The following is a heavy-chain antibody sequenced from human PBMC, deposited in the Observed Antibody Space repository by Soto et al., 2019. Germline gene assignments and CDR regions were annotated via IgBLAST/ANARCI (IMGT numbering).Heavy chain of an antibody. V-gene: IGHV1-69*13. CDR2: IIPIFGTA. J-gene: IGHJ4*02. CDR3: ARDGFGSTGLHY. CDR1: GDTFSSDA. D-gene: IGHD2-2*01. Sequence: SLEVSCKASGDTFSSDASSWVRQAPGQGLEWMGGIIPIFGTANYAQKFQGRVTITADESTSTAYMELSSLRSEDTAVYYCARDGFGSTGLHYWGQGTLVTVS.